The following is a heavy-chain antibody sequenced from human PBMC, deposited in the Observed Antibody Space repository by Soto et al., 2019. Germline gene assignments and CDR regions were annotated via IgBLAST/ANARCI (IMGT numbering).Heavy chain of an antibody. D-gene: IGHD6-19*01. CDR3: ARVVSRSLSGWFFDY. J-gene: IGHJ4*02. CDR2: SNPSGGST. Sequence: GASVKVSCKASGYTFTSYYMHWVRQVPGQGLEWMGISNPSGGSTSYAQKFQGRVTMTRDTSTSTVYMELSSLRSEDTAVYYCARVVSRSLSGWFFDYWGQGTLVTVSS. CDR1: GYTFTSYY. V-gene: IGHV1-46*01.